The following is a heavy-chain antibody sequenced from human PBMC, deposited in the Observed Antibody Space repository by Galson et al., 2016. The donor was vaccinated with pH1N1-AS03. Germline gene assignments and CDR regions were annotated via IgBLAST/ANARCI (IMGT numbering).Heavy chain of an antibody. CDR1: GYIFTGFY. D-gene: IGHD1-26*01. Sequence: SCKASGYIFTGFYVHWVRQAPGQGLEWMGWINPNNGVTNYAQKFQAWVTMTGDTSISTAYMELYGLKSSDTAVYYCARDPRGPCSSATCATTYYFGMDGWGQGTTVIVSS. J-gene: IGHJ6*02. V-gene: IGHV1-2*04. CDR3: ARDPRGPCSSATCATTYYFGMDG. CDR2: INPNNGVT.